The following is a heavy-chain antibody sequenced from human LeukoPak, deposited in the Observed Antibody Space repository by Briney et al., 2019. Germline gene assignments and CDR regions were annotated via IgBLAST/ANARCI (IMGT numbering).Heavy chain of an antibody. CDR1: GYTFTGYY. Sequence: ASVKVSCKASGYTFTGYYMHWVRQAPGQGLEWMGWINPNSGGTNYAQKFQGRVTMTRDTSISTAYMELSRLRSDDTAVYYCAREAPGIFGVVNYYFDYWGQGTLVTVSS. J-gene: IGHJ4*02. CDR2: INPNSGGT. V-gene: IGHV1-2*02. CDR3: AREAPGIFGVVNYYFDY. D-gene: IGHD3-3*01.